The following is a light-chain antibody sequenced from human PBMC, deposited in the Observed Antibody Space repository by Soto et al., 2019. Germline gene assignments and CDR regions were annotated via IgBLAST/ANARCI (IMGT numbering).Light chain of an antibody. Sequence: DIQMTQSPSSLSASLGDTVTITCRASQNINTYLNWYQQKPGRAPNLLIYGAFNLQSGVPPRFNGSGSETDFSLTITSLQPEDFATYYCQHSYSTPDTFGQGTKLEIK. CDR3: QHSYSTPDT. CDR2: GAF. CDR1: QNINTY. J-gene: IGKJ2*01. V-gene: IGKV1-39*01.